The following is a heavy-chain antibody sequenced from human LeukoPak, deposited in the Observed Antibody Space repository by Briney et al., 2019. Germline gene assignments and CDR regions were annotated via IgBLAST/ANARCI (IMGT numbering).Heavy chain of an antibody. J-gene: IGHJ6*02. CDR1: GYTFTGYY. V-gene: IGHV1-2*04. CDR2: INPNSGGT. Sequence: ASVKVSCKASGYTFTGYYMHWVRQAPGQGLEWMGWINPNSGGTNYAQKFQGWVTMTRDTSISTAYMELSRLRSDDTAVYYCARDPGYGGSRTRYYYGMDVWGQGTTVTVSS. CDR3: ARDPGYGGSRTRYYYGMDV. D-gene: IGHD4-23*01.